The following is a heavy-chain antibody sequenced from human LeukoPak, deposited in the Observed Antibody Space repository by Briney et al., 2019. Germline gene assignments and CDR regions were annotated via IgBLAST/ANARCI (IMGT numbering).Heavy chain of an antibody. D-gene: IGHD3-10*01. Sequence: GGSLRLSCAASGFTVSSNYMSWVRQAPGKGLEWVSVIYSGGSTYYADSVKGRFTISRDNAKNTLYLQMNSLRAEDTAVYYCARDSPLLGSGSRTYYYYYMDVWGKGTTVTISS. CDR3: ARDSPLLGSGSRTYYYYYMDV. CDR2: IYSGGST. J-gene: IGHJ6*03. V-gene: IGHV3-66*01. CDR1: GFTVSSNY.